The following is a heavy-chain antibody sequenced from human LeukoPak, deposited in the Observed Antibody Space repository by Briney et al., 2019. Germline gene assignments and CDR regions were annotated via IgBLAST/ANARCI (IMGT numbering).Heavy chain of an antibody. CDR1: GFTFSSFA. D-gene: IGHD3-10*01. Sequence: GGSLRLSCAASGFTFSSFAMSWVRQAPGKGLEWVSAISGGGGSTYYADSVKGRFTISRDNSKNTLYLQMNSLRAEDTAVYYCARGYGSGAGYFDYWGQGTLVTVTS. V-gene: IGHV3-23*01. J-gene: IGHJ4*02. CDR2: ISGGGGST. CDR3: ARGYGSGAGYFDY.